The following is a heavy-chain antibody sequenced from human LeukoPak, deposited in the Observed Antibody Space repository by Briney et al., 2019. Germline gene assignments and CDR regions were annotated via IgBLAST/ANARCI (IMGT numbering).Heavy chain of an antibody. Sequence: ASVKVSCKVSGYTLTELSMHWVRQAPGKGLEWMGGFDPEDGETIYAQKFQGRVTMTEDTSTDTAYMELSSLRSEDTAMYYCATVGWGDYYDSSGYFNFDYWGQGTLVTVSS. CDR3: ATVGWGDYYDSSGYFNFDY. CDR2: FDPEDGET. J-gene: IGHJ4*02. V-gene: IGHV1-24*01. D-gene: IGHD3-22*01. CDR1: GYTLTELS.